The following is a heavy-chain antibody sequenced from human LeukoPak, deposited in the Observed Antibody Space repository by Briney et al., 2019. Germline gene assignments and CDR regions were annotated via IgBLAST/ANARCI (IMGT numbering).Heavy chain of an antibody. Sequence: SGTLSLTCAVSGGSISSSNWWSWVRQPPGKGLEWIGEIYHSGSTNYNPSLKSRVTISVDKSKNQFSLKLSSVTAADTAVYYCARVLTGYSSSWYHYFDYWGQGTLVTVSS. CDR1: GGSISSSNW. V-gene: IGHV4-4*02. J-gene: IGHJ4*02. CDR2: IYHSGST. CDR3: ARVLTGYSSSWYHYFDY. D-gene: IGHD6-13*01.